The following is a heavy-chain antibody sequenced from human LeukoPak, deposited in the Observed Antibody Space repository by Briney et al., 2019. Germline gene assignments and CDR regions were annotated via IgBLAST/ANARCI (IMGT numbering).Heavy chain of an antibody. Sequence: KSSETLSLTCTVSGGSISSYYWSWIRQPPGKGLEWIGYIYYSGSTNYNPSLKSRVTISVDTSKNQFSLKLSSVTAADTAVYYCARVSIVVVVAAPGVAFDIWGQGTMVTVSS. D-gene: IGHD2-15*01. V-gene: IGHV4-59*01. CDR3: ARVSIVVVVAAPGVAFDI. J-gene: IGHJ3*02. CDR1: GGSISSYY. CDR2: IYYSGST.